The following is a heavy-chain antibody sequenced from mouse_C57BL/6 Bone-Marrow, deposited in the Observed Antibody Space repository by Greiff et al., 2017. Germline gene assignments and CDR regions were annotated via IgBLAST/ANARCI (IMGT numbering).Heavy chain of an antibody. J-gene: IGHJ1*03. CDR3: ARCYYGSPWYFDV. V-gene: IGHV1-50*01. D-gene: IGHD1-1*01. Sequence: QVHVKQPGAELVKPGASVKLSCKASGYTFTSYWMQWVKQRPGRGLEWIGEIDPSDSYTNYNQKFKGKATLTVDPSSSTAYMQLSSLTSEDSAVYYCARCYYGSPWYFDVWGTGTTVTVSS. CDR2: IDPSDSYT. CDR1: GYTFTSYW.